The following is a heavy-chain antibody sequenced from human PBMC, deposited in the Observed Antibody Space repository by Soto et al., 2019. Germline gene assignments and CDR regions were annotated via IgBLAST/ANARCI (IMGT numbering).Heavy chain of an antibody. CDR2: ISGSGGST. D-gene: IGHD2-15*01. CDR3: AIPPRWYLYYYYGMDV. CDR1: GFTFSSYA. Sequence: EVQLLESGGGLVQPGGSLRLSCAASGFTFSSYAMSWVRQAPGKGLEWVSAISGSGGSTYYADSVKGRFTISRDNSKNTLYLQMNSLTAEDTAVYYCAIPPRWYLYYYYGMDVWGQGTTVTVSS. J-gene: IGHJ6*02. V-gene: IGHV3-23*01.